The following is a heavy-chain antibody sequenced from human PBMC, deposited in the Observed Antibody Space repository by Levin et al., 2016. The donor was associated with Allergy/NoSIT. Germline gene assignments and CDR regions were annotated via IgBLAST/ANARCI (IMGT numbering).Heavy chain of an antibody. V-gene: IGHV4-34*01. D-gene: IGHD3-3*01. CDR3: ARVPYDFWSGYRIDEGYYYYGMDV. CDR1: GGSFSGYY. J-gene: IGHJ6*02. CDR2: INHSGST. Sequence: SETLSLTCAVYGGSFSGYYWSWIRQPPGKGLEWIGEINHSGSTNYNPSLKSRVTISVDTSKNQFSLKLSSVTAADTAVYYCARVPYDFWSGYRIDEGYYYYGMDVWGQGTTVTVSS.